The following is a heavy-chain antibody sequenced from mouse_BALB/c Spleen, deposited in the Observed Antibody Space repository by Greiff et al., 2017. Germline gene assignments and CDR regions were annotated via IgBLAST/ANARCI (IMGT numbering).Heavy chain of an antibody. CDR1: GFTFSSYT. V-gene: IGHV5-12-2*01. Sequence: EVQVVESGGGLVQPGGSLKLSCAASGFTFSSYTMSWVRQTPEKRLEWVAYISNGGGSTYYPDTVKGRFTISRDNAKNTLYLQMSSLKSEDTAMYYCARQGGNYLYYYAMDYWGQGTSVTVSS. J-gene: IGHJ4*01. CDR3: ARQGGNYLYYYAMDY. D-gene: IGHD2-1*01. CDR2: ISNGGGST.